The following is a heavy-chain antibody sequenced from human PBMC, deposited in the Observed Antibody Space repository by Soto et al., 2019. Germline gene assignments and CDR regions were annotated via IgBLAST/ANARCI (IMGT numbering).Heavy chain of an antibody. D-gene: IGHD6-13*01. CDR2: INPSGGST. J-gene: IGHJ4*02. CDR3: ARVDGSIAAAGTY. CDR1: GYTFTSYY. V-gene: IGHV1-46*03. Sequence: QVQLVQSGAEVKKPGASVKVSCKASGYTFTSYYMHWVRQAPGQGLEWMGIINPSGGSTSYAQKFQGRVXXTXDXXTSTVYMELSSLRSEDTAVYYCARVDGSIAAAGTYWGQGTLVTVSS.